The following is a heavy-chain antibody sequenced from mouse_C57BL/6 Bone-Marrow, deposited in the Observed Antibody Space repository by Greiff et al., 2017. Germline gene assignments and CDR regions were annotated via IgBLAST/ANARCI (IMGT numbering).Heavy chain of an antibody. Sequence: VQLQQPGAELVKPGASVKLSCKASGYTFTSYWMQWVKQRPGQGLEWIGEIDPSDGYTNYKQKFKGKATLTVDTSSSTAYMQLSSLTSEDSAVYSCARGIYCCGSRNWYFDVWGTGTAVTVSS. CDR2: IDPSDGYT. D-gene: IGHD1-1*01. J-gene: IGHJ1*03. V-gene: IGHV1-50*01. CDR3: ARGIYCCGSRNWYFDV. CDR1: GYTFTSYW.